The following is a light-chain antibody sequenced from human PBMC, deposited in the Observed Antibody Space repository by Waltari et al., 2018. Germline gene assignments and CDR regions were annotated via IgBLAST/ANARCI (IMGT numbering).Light chain of an antibody. V-gene: IGKV1-39*01. J-gene: IGKJ2*01. CDR3: QQRYNALPYT. CDR1: QSISPY. Sequence: DIQMTQYPSSLSASVEDTVTSTCRASQSISPYVNWYQQKPGKAPKVLIYAASILQSGVPSRFSGSGSGTDCSLTISNLQPEDFATYFCQQRYNALPYTFGQGTKVEI. CDR2: AAS.